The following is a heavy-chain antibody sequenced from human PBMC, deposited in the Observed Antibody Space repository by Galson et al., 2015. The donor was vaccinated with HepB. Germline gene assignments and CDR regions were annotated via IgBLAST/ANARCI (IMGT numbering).Heavy chain of an antibody. CDR2: IYYSGST. J-gene: IGHJ4*02. V-gene: IGHV4-39*07. Sequence: LSLTCTVSGGSISSCSYYWGWIRQPPGKGLEWIGSIYYSGSTYYNPSLKSRVTISVDTSKNQFSLKLSSVTAADTAVYYCTSVNSGNYRPPVDWGQGTLVTVSS. D-gene: IGHD1-26*01. CDR3: TSVNSGNYRPPVD. CDR1: GGSISSCSYY.